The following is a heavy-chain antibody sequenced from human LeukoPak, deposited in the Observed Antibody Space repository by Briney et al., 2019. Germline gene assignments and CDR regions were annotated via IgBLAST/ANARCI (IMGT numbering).Heavy chain of an antibody. Sequence: GASVKVSCKASGYTFTSYYMHWVRQAPGQGLEWMGIINPSGGSTSYAQKFQGRVTMTRDTSTSTAYMELRSLRSDDTAVYYCARDKEYYYGSGSFGLDYWGQGTLVTVSS. V-gene: IGHV1-46*01. CDR2: INPSGGST. J-gene: IGHJ4*02. D-gene: IGHD3-10*01. CDR1: GYTFTSYY. CDR3: ARDKEYYYGSGSFGLDY.